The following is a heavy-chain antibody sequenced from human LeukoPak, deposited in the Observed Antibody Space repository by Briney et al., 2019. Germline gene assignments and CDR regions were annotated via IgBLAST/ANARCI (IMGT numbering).Heavy chain of an antibody. D-gene: IGHD3-3*01. V-gene: IGHV4-39*01. CDR2: FSYSGNT. J-gene: IGHJ5*02. CDR3: ARRDTPFTIFGVIGWFDP. CDR1: GGSITSSSHQ. Sequence: PSETLSLTCTVSGGSITSSSHQWGWIRQPPGKGLEWMGSFSYSGNTYYNPSLKSRLTVSVDTSKNQFSLKLSSVTAADTAVYFCARRDTPFTIFGVIGWFDPWGQGTLVTVSS.